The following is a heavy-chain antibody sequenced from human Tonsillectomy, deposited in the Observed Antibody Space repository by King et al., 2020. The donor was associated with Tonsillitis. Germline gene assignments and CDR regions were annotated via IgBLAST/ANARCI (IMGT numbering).Heavy chain of an antibody. V-gene: IGHV3-33*01. Sequence: VQLVESGGGLVQPGRSLRLSCAASGFTFSNYGMHWVRQAPGKGLEWVAVIWYDGSNKYYAEPVKGRFTISRDNSQNTLYLQMSSLRAEETAVYYCARDREGLDYWGQGTLVTVSS. J-gene: IGHJ4*02. CDR2: IWYDGSNK. CDR1: GFTFSNYG. CDR3: ARDREGLDY.